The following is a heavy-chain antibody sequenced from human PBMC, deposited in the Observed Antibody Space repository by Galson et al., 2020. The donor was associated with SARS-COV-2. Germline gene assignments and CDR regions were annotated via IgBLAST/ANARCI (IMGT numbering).Heavy chain of an antibody. V-gene: IGHV1-18*01. D-gene: IGHD3-22*01. CDR3: ARSYYDSSGYYSYDYYYYYMDV. CDR1: GYTFTSYG. J-gene: IGHJ6*03. CDR2: ISAYNGNT. Sequence: ASVKVSCKASGYTFTSYGISWVRQAPGQGLEWMGWISAYNGNTNYAQKLQGRVTMTTDTSTSTAYMELRSLRSDDTAVYYCARSYYDSSGYYSYDYYYYYMDVWGKGTTVTVSS.